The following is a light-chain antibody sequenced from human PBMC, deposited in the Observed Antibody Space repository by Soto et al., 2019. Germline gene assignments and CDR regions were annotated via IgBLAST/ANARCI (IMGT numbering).Light chain of an antibody. CDR2: GAS. CDR1: QGIRDE. CDR3: LQDYNFPWT. J-gene: IGKJ1*01. Sequence: AIQMTQSPSSLSASVGDRVTITCRASQGIRDELGWYQQKPGKAPKLLIYGASTLQSGVPSWFSGSGSGTAFTLTISSLQPEDFATYYCLQDYNFPWTFGQGTKVDIK. V-gene: IGKV1-6*01.